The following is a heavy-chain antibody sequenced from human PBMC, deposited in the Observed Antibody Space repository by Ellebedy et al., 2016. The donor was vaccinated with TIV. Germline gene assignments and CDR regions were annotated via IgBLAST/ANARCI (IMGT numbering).Heavy chain of an antibody. CDR1: GGTFSSYP. CDR2: LIPILGIA. J-gene: IGHJ5*02. V-gene: IGHV1-69*02. D-gene: IGHD1-1*01. CDR3: AAGNDGGWFDP. Sequence: AASVKVSCKASGGTFSSYPISWVRQAPGQGLEWMGRLIPILGIANYAQKFQGRVTITADKSTSIAYMELSSLRSEDTAVYYCAAGNDGGWFDPWGQGTLVTVSS.